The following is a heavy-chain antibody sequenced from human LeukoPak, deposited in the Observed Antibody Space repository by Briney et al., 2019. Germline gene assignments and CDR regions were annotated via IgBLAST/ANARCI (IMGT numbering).Heavy chain of an antibody. Sequence: ASVKVSCKASGYTFTSYGISWVRQAPGQGLEWMGWISGYNGNTNYAQNLQGRVTMTTDTSTSTVYMELRSLRPDDTAVYYCARDRWRGRGSQPRVDYWGQGTLVTVSS. CDR3: ARDRWRGRGSQPRVDY. CDR2: ISGYNGNT. J-gene: IGHJ4*02. D-gene: IGHD1-26*01. V-gene: IGHV1-18*01. CDR1: GYTFTSYG.